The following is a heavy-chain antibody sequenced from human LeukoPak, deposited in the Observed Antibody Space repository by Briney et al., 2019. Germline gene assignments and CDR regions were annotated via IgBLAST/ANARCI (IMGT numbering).Heavy chain of an antibody. D-gene: IGHD3-9*01. CDR3: ARGYYDVLTNYPKNFDQ. V-gene: IGHV4-59*08. CDR1: GGSISSYY. Sequence: SETLSLTCTVSGGSISSYYWSWIRQPPGKGLEWIGYIYYSGSTNYNPSLKSRVTMSVDTSKNQFSLKLSSVTAADTAVYYCARGYYDVLTNYPKNFDQWGQGTLVTVSS. CDR2: IYYSGST. J-gene: IGHJ4*02.